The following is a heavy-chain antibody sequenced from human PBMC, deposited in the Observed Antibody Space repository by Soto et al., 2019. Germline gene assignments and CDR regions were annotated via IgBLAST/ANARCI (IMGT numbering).Heavy chain of an antibody. CDR3: GRNGDQWAQTYVEY. D-gene: IGHD1-26*01. Sequence: QVQLVQSGPEAKKPGASVTVSCQALGNAFSVHVIIWVRQAPGRGLEWMGWFNVYKAPTNYPRKFQDRVTMTTYTSTRTCYVELGSLSSDITAIYNCGRNGDQWAQTYVEY. J-gene: IGHJ1*01. V-gene: IGHV1-18*01. CDR2: FNVYKAPT. CDR1: GNAFSVHV.